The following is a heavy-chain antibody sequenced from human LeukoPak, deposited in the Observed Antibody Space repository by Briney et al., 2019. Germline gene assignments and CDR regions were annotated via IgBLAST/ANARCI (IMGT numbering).Heavy chain of an antibody. CDR3: ARTQQQLVPH. CDR1: GYSISSSNY. D-gene: IGHD6-13*01. V-gene: IGHV4-38-2*01. J-gene: IGHJ4*02. Sequence: SDTLSLTCAVSGYSISSSNYWSWIRQPPGKGLEWIGSIYYSGSTYYNPSLKSRVTISVDTSKNQFSLKLSSVTAADTAVYYCARTQQQLVPHWGQGTLVTVSS. CDR2: IYYSGST.